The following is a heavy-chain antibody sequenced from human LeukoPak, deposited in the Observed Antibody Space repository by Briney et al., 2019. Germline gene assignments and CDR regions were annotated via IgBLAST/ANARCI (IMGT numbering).Heavy chain of an antibody. CDR2: IYYSGST. CDR3: AKIQLWPHYFDY. D-gene: IGHD5-18*01. Sequence: PSETLSLTCTVSGGSISSGDYYWSWIRQPPGKGLEWIGYIYYSGSTYYNPSLKSRVTISVDTSKNQFSLKLISVTAADTAVYYCAKIQLWPHYFDYWGQGTLVTVSS. V-gene: IGHV4-30-4*01. J-gene: IGHJ4*02. CDR1: GGSISSGDYY.